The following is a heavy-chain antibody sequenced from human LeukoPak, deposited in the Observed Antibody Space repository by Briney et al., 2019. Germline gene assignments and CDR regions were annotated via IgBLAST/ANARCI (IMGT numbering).Heavy chain of an antibody. CDR1: GFNFHDYA. CDR2: ISWNGAGI. J-gene: IGHJ3*02. Sequence: TGGSLRLSCAASGFNFHDYAMQWVRQAPGKGLEWVSSISWNGAGIGYADSVKGRFTISRDNAKNSLYLQMNSLRAEDTALYYCAKDTWSSSSWYYGYTFDIWGQGTMVTVSS. D-gene: IGHD6-13*01. CDR3: AKDTWSSSSWYYGYTFDI. V-gene: IGHV3-9*01.